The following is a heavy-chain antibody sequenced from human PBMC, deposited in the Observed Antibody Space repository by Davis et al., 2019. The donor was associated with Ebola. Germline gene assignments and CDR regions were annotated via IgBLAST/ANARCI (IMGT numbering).Heavy chain of an antibody. CDR2: INPNSGGT. D-gene: IGHD3-3*01. V-gene: IGHV1-2*02. CDR1: GYTFTGYF. J-gene: IGHJ5*02. CDR3: ARYDFWSGYSLTNWFDP. Sequence: ASVKVSCKASGYTFTGYFIHWVRQAPGQGLEWMGWINPNSGGTNYAQKFQGRVTMTRDTSISTAYMELSRLRSDDTAVYYCARYDFWSGYSLTNWFDPWGQGTLVTVSS.